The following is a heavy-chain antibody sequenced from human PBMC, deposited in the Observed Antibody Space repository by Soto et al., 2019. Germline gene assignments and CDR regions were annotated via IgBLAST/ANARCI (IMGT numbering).Heavy chain of an antibody. CDR3: AKDFWGIGILWFGELLYNDY. D-gene: IGHD3-10*01. CDR2: ISYDGSNK. V-gene: IGHV3-30*18. CDR1: GFTFSSYG. Sequence: QVQLVESGGGVVQPGRSLRLSCAASGFTFSSYGMHWVRQAPGKGLEWVAVISYDGSNKYYADSVKGRFTISRDNSNNTXYXXMNSERAEDTAVYYCAKDFWGIGILWFGELLYNDYWGQGTLVTVSS. J-gene: IGHJ4*02.